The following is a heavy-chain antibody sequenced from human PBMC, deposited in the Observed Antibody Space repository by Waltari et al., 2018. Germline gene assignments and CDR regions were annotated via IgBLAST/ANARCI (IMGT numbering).Heavy chain of an antibody. D-gene: IGHD6-13*01. CDR3: ARGGSRWPVPQDY. Sequence: QVQLVESGGGLVKPGGSLRLSCAASGFSSSDDYMNWIRQAPGKGLEWVSYISYSGRTVYNADSVRGRFTISRDNAKNSLYLQINSLRAEDTAVYYCARGGSRWPVPQDYWGQGTLVTVSS. J-gene: IGHJ4*02. V-gene: IGHV3-11*04. CDR1: GFSSSDDY. CDR2: ISYSGRTV.